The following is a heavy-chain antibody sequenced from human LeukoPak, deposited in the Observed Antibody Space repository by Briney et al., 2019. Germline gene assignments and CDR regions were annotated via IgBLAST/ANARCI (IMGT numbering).Heavy chain of an antibody. CDR2: IWYDGSNK. J-gene: IGHJ6*02. CDR1: GFTFSSYT. V-gene: IGHV3-33*08. CDR3: ARDSADV. Sequence: GGSLRLSCAASGFTFSSYTMHWIRQAPGKGLEWVAVIWYDGSNKYHADSVKGRFTISRDNSKNTLYLQMNSLRAVDTAVYYCARDSADVWGQGTTVTVSS.